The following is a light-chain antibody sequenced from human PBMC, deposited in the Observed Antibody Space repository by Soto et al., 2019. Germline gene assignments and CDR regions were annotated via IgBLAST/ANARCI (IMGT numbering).Light chain of an antibody. V-gene: IGKV1-39*01. CDR2: AAS. Sequence: DIQMTQSPSSLSASVGDRVTITCRASQSISSYLNWYQQKPGKAPKLLIYAASSLQSGVPSRFSDSGSGTDFTLTISSLQPEDFATYYCQQSYSTPRLTFGPGTKVDIK. J-gene: IGKJ3*01. CDR3: QQSYSTPRLT. CDR1: QSISSY.